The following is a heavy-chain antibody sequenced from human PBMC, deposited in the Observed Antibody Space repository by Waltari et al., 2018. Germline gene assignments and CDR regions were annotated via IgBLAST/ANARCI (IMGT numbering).Heavy chain of an antibody. CDR1: GFTFRVYP. V-gene: IGHV3-30-3*01. Sequence: QVQLVESGGAVVQPGGSLRLSCAAAGFTFRVYPMHWVRQAPGKGLEWVAVISNDVNIKFYADSVKGRFTISRDNSKNTLYLQMSSLRPEDTAVYYCVKELAVGTGAFDFWGQGTLVTVS. J-gene: IGHJ3*01. CDR2: ISNDVNIK. CDR3: VKELAVGTGAFDF. D-gene: IGHD3-9*01.